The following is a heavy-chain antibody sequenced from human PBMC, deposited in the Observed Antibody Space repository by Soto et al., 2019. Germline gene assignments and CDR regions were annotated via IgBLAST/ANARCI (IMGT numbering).Heavy chain of an antibody. Sequence: QVQLVQSGAEVKKPGSSVKVSCKASGGTFSSYAISWVRQAPGQGLEWMGGIIPIFGTANYAQKFQGRVTITADEPTSAADRELSSLRAEDTAVYYCARDGPYQLPVENWGQGTLVTVSS. J-gene: IGHJ4*02. D-gene: IGHD2-2*01. CDR2: IIPIFGTA. CDR3: ARDGPYQLPVEN. V-gene: IGHV1-69*12. CDR1: GGTFSSYA.